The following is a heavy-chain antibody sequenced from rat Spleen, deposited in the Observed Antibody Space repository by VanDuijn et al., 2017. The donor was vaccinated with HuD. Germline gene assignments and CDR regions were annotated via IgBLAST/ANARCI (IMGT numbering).Heavy chain of an antibody. CDR3: ARPDYGYPFAY. V-gene: IGHV5-29*01. CDR2: ISYDGSST. J-gene: IGHJ3*01. D-gene: IGHD1-7*01. CDR1: GFTFSDYY. Sequence: EVQLVESDGGLVQPGRSLKLSCAASGFTFSDYYMAWVRQAPTKGLEWVATISYDGSSTYYRDSVKGRFTISRDNVRNTQYLQMDSQRSDDTATYYCARPDYGYPFAYWGQGTLVTVSS.